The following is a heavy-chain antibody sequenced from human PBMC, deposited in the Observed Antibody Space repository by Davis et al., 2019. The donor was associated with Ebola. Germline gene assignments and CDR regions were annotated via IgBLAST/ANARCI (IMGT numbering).Heavy chain of an antibody. J-gene: IGHJ6*02. CDR2: IDWDDDK. CDR1: GFSLSTSGMC. V-gene: IGHV2-70*01. CDR3: ARIPLYYDFWSGYYSNYYYGMDV. D-gene: IGHD3-3*01. Sequence: SGPTLVKPTQTLTLTCTFSGFSLSTSGMCVSWIRQPPGKALEWLALIDWDDDKYYSTSLKTRLTISKDTSKNQVVLTMTNMDPVDTATYYCARIPLYYDFWSGYYSNYYYGMDVWGQGTTVTVSS.